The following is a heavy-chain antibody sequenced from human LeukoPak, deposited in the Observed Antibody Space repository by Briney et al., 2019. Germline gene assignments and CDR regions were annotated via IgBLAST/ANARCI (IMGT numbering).Heavy chain of an antibody. CDR3: ARSLYDMLTGFVDY. CDR2: ISSSSSYI. D-gene: IGHD3-9*01. Sequence: GGSLRLSCAASGFTFSSYSMNWVRQSPGKGLGWFSSISSSSSYIYYADSVKGRFTISRDNAKNSLYLQMNSLRAEDTAVYYCARSLYDMLTGFVDYWGQGTLVTVSS. J-gene: IGHJ4*02. CDR1: GFTFSSYS. V-gene: IGHV3-21*01.